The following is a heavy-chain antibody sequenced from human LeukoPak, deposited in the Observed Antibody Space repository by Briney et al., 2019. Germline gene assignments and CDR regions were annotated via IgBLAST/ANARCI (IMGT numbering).Heavy chain of an antibody. CDR1: GFTFNTYS. J-gene: IGHJ6*02. CDR3: ARTSSPSPYYYYAMDV. V-gene: IGHV3-21*01. Sequence: GGSLRLSCAASGFTFNTYSMNWVRQAPGKGLEWVSSISVDSNYLYYVDSLRRRFTVSRDNTKNSLYLQMNSLRAEDTAVYYCARTSSPSPYYYYAMDVWGQGTTVAVSS. D-gene: IGHD2-2*01. CDR2: ISVDSNYL.